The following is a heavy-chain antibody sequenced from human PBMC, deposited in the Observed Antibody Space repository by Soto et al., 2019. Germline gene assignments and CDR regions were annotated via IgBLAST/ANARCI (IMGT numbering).Heavy chain of an antibody. CDR2: INHSGST. V-gene: IGHV4-34*01. D-gene: IGHD2-8*01. J-gene: IGHJ6*02. CDR3: ARGSCTNGVCYYYYYYGMDV. CDR1: GGSFSGYY. Sequence: QVQLQQWGAGLLKPSETLSLTCAVYGGSFSGYYWSWIRQPPGKGPEWIGEINHSGSTNYNPSLKSRVTISVDTSKNQFSLKLSSVTAADTAVYYCARGSCTNGVCYYYYYYGMDVWGQGTTVTVSS.